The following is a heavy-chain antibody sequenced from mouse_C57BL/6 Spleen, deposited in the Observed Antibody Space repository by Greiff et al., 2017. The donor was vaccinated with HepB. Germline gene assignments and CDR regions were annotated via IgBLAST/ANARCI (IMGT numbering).Heavy chain of an antibody. D-gene: IGHD1-1*01. CDR3: ARPVDGSRSGAMDY. CDR2: ISSGSSTI. CDR1: GFTFSDYG. V-gene: IGHV5-17*01. Sequence: EVMLVESGGGLVKPGGSLKLSCAASGFTFSDYGMHWVRQAPEKGLEWVAYISSGSSTIYYADTVKGRFTISRDNAKNTLFLQMTSLRSEDTAMYYCARPVDGSRSGAMDYWGQGTSVTVSS. J-gene: IGHJ4*01.